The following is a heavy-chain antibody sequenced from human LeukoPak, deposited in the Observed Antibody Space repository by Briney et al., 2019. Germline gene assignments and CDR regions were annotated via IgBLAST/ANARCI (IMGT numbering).Heavy chain of an antibody. CDR1: GYTFTSYY. D-gene: IGHD6-13*01. J-gene: IGHJ6*02. Sequence: ASVKVSCKASGYTFTSYYMHWVRPAPGQGLEWMGIINPSGGSTSYAQKFQGRVTMTRDTSTSTVYMELSSLRSEDTAVYYCARELGSIAAAGMFYYYYYGMDVWGQGTTVTVSS. CDR3: ARELGSIAAAGMFYYYYYGMDV. CDR2: INPSGGST. V-gene: IGHV1-46*01.